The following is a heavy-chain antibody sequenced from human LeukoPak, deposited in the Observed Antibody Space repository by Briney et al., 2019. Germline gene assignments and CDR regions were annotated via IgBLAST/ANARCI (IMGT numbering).Heavy chain of an antibody. CDR2: LNPNSGGT. CDR1: GYTFTCYY. Sequence: GASVQVSSQASGYTFTCYYMHWVRPAPGQGGEWMGWLNPNSGGTNYTQKFQGRVTMTRDTSISTAYMELNRLRSDDTAVYYCATTELGAAAGTGTFDYWGQGTLVTVSS. CDR3: ATTELGAAAGTGTFDY. V-gene: IGHV1-2*02. D-gene: IGHD6-13*01. J-gene: IGHJ4*02.